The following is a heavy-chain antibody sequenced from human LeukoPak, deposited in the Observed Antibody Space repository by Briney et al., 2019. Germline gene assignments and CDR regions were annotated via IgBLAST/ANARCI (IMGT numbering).Heavy chain of an antibody. CDR2: ISGSGGST. CDR1: GFTFSSYA. CDR3: ASGYYDSSGYPTIGFDY. Sequence: GGSLRLSCAASGFTFSSYAMSWVRQAPGKGLEWVSAISGSGGSTYYADSVKGRFTISRDNSKNTLYLQMNSLRAEDTALYYCASGYYDSSGYPTIGFDYWGQGTLVTVSS. V-gene: IGHV3-23*01. J-gene: IGHJ4*02. D-gene: IGHD3-22*01.